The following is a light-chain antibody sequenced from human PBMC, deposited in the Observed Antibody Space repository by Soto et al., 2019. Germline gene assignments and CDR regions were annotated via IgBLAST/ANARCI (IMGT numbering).Light chain of an antibody. CDR2: DAS. CDR3: QQYNNWPPLYT. Sequence: EIVMTQSPATLSVSPGDRATLSCRASQSISSNLAWYQQKPGQAPRLLIYDASSRATGIPARFSGSGSGTEFTLTISSLQSEDFAVDYCQQYNNWPPLYTFGQGTKLEIK. CDR1: QSISSN. J-gene: IGKJ2*01. V-gene: IGKV3-15*01.